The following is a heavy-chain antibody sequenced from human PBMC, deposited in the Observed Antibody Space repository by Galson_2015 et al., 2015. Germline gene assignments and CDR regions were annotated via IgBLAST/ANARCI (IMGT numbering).Heavy chain of an antibody. V-gene: IGHV4-59*01. CDR2: IFYSGSA. D-gene: IGHD4-17*01. CDR3: AASAMTTPNFDF. CDR1: GGSISSFY. Sequence: SETLSLTCTVSGGSISSFYWSWIRQPPGKGLEWIGYIFYSGSANYHPSLRSRVTISVDTSKNQFSLKLNSVTAADTAVYYCAASAMTTPNFDFWGQGTLVTVSS. J-gene: IGHJ4*02.